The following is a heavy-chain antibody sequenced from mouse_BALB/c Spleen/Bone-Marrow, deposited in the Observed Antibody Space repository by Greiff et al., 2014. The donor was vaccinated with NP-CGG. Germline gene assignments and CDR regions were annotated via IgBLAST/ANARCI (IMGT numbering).Heavy chain of an antibody. CDR2: IYPGDGDT. V-gene: IGHV1-87*01. D-gene: IGHD1-1*01. CDR3: AREGSSPYYFDY. CDR1: GYTSTSYW. J-gene: IGHJ2*01. Sequence: QVQLQQSGAELARPGASVKLSCKASGYTSTSYWMQWVKQRPGQGLEWIGAIYPGDGDTRYTQKFKGKATLTADKSSSTAYMQLSSLASEDSAVYYCAREGSSPYYFDYWGQGTTLTVSS.